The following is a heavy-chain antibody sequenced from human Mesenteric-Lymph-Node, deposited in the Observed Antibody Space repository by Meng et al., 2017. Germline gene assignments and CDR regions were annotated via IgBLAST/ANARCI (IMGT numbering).Heavy chain of an antibody. V-gene: IGHV3-23*01. Sequence: GGSLRLSCAASGFTFSSYGMHWVRQAPGKGLEWVSAISGSGGSTYYADSVKGRFTISRDNSKNTLYLQMNSLRAEDTAVYYCAREGAYGLFDYWGQGTLVTVSS. CDR3: AREGAYGLFDY. D-gene: IGHD4-17*01. J-gene: IGHJ4*02. CDR1: GFTFSSYG. CDR2: ISGSGGST.